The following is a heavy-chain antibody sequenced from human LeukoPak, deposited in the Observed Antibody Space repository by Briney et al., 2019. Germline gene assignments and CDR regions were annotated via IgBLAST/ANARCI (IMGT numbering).Heavy chain of an antibody. CDR1: GFTFSNCY. CDR2: ISCSDTLI. J-gene: IGHJ4*02. D-gene: IGHD5-12*01. CDR3: ARGPSGYHNT. V-gene: IGHV3-21*01. Sequence: GGSLRLSCAASGFTFSNCYMNWVRQAPGKGLEWVSSISCSDTLIYYADSVKGRFTISRDKSKNTLYLQMNRLRAEDTAVYYCARGPSGYHNTGGQGTLVTVSS.